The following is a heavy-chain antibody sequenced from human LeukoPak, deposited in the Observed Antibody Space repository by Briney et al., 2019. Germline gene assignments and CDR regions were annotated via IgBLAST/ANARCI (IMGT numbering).Heavy chain of an antibody. Sequence: GRSLRLSRAASGFTFDDYAMHWVRQAPGKGLEWVSGISWNSGSIGYADSVKGRFTISRDNAKNSLYLQMNSLRAEDTALYYCAKDGAAAARTFDYWGQGTLVTVSS. D-gene: IGHD6-13*01. CDR3: AKDGAAAARTFDY. CDR1: GFTFDDYA. J-gene: IGHJ4*02. V-gene: IGHV3-9*01. CDR2: ISWNSGSI.